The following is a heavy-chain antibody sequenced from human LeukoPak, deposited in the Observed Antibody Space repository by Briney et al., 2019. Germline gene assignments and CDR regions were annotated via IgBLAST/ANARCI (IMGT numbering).Heavy chain of an antibody. CDR2: IRYDGEKQ. J-gene: IGHJ5*02. CDR3: ASSALGRADWLDP. CDR1: GFTFTSYG. Sequence: GGSLRLSCAASGFTFTSYGMHWVRQAPGKRLEWVTFIRYDGEKQHYVDSVKGRFTISRDNSKDTLYLQMNDVRPEDTAVYYCASSALGRADWLDPWGLGTPVTVSS. D-gene: IGHD7-27*01. V-gene: IGHV3-30*02.